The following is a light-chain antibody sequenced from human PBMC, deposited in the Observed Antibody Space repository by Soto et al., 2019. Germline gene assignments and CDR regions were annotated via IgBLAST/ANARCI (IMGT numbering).Light chain of an antibody. Sequence: EIVLTQSPGTLSLSPGERATLSCRASQSVSSSYLAWYQQKPGQAPRLLMYGASSRATGIPDRFSGSGSGTDFTLTISRLEPEDVAVYYCQQYGSSSITFGQGTRLEI. CDR3: QQYGSSSIT. J-gene: IGKJ5*01. CDR2: GAS. CDR1: QSVSSSY. V-gene: IGKV3-20*01.